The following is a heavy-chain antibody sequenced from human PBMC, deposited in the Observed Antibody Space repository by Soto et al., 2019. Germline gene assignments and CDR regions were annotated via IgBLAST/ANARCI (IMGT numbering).Heavy chain of an antibody. D-gene: IGHD3-3*01. J-gene: IGHJ6*03. CDR3: PNFYFYFLSVYYTPDYMDV. CDR1: GFTFSRYA. CDR2: ISGSGGST. Sequence: GGSLRLSCAASGFTFSRYAMSWVRQARGKGKEWVSAISGSGGSTYYADSVKGRFTISRDKSKNTLYLQMNSLRAEDTAVYYCPNFYFYFLSVYYTPDYMDVSCKAPTVTVSS. V-gene: IGHV3-23*01.